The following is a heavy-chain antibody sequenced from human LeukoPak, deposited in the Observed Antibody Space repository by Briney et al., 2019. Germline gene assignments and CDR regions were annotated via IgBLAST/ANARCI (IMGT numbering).Heavy chain of an antibody. CDR3: ARGWQMATIDY. V-gene: IGHV4-34*01. D-gene: IGHD5-24*01. Sequence: PSETLSLTCAVYGGSFSGYYWSWIRQPPGKGLEWIGEINHSGSTNYNPPLKSRVSISVDTSKNQFSLKLSSVTAADTAVYYCARGWQMATIDYWGQGTLVTVSS. J-gene: IGHJ4*02. CDR1: GGSFSGYY. CDR2: INHSGST.